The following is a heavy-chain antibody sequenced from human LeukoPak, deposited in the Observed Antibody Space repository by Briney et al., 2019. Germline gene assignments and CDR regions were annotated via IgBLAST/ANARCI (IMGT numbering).Heavy chain of an antibody. D-gene: IGHD6-19*01. CDR3: ARKTGGSSGWLAGPPDNYFDY. Sequence: ASVKVSCKASGYTFTSYDINWVRQATGQGLEWMGWMNPNSGNTGYAQKFQGRVTITRNTSISTAYMELSSLRSEDTAVYYCARKTGGSSGWLAGPPDNYFDYWGQGTLVTVSS. CDR1: GYTFTSYD. V-gene: IGHV1-8*03. CDR2: MNPNSGNT. J-gene: IGHJ4*02.